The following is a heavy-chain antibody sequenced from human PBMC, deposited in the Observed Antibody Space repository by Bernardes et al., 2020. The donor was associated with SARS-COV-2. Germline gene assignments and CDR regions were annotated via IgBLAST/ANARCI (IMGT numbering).Heavy chain of an antibody. Sequence: SESLSLTCTVAGASINNYYWSWIRQPPGKGLEWIGYIYSTVRTNYHPSLKSRVTMSVDTSKSQFSLNLSSVTAADTAIYYFPRGGVVFFGSGGKFDYWGQGSLVTVS. CDR3: PRGGVVFFGSGGKFDY. CDR1: GASINNYY. J-gene: IGHJ4*02. D-gene: IGHD3-10*01. CDR2: IYSTVRT. V-gene: IGHV4-59*01.